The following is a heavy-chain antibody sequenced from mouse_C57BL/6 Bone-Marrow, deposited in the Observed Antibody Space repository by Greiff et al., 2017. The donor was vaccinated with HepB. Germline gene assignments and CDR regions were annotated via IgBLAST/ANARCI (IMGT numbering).Heavy chain of an antibody. J-gene: IGHJ4*01. D-gene: IGHD1-1*01. Sequence: EVQLQESGTVLARPGASVKMSCKTSGYTFTSYWMHWVNQRPGQGLEWIGAIYPGNSDTSYNQKFKGKAKLTAVTSASTAYMELSSLTNEDSAVYYCGSITTVVGYYAMDYWGQGTSVTVSS. V-gene: IGHV1-5*01. CDR1: GYTFTSYW. CDR3: GSITTVVGYYAMDY. CDR2: IYPGNSDT.